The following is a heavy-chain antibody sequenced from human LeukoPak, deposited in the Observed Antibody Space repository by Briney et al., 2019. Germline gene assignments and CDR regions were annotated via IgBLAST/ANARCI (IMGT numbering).Heavy chain of an antibody. CDR2: IYHSGST. Sequence: TSETLSLTCAVSGGSISSSNWWSWVRQPPGKGLEWIGEIYHSGSTNYNPSLKRRVTISVDKSKNQFSLKLSSVTAADTAVYYCARAPRELRYFDWGQGTMVTVSS. D-gene: IGHD3-9*01. V-gene: IGHV4-4*02. J-gene: IGHJ3*01. CDR3: ARAPRELRYFD. CDR1: GGSISSSNW.